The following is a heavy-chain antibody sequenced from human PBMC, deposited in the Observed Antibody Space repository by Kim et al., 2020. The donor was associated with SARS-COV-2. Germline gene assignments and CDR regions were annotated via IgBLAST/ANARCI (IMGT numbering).Heavy chain of an antibody. Sequence: GGSLRLSCAASGFTVSSNYMSWVRRAPGKGLEWVSVIYSGGSTYYADSVKGRFTISRDNSKNTLYLQMNSLRAEDTAVYYCARDTYEDYYYGMDVWGQGTTVTVSS. J-gene: IGHJ6*02. CDR1: GFTVSSNY. CDR2: IYSGGST. V-gene: IGHV3-53*01. CDR3: ARDTYEDYYYGMDV. D-gene: IGHD3-16*01.